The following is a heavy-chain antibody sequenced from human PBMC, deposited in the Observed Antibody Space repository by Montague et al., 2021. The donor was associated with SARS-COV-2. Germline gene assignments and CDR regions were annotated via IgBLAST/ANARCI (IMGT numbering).Heavy chain of an antibody. D-gene: IGHD3-3*01. J-gene: IGHJ6*03. CDR2: IHYSGST. CDR3: SRGDFGVVIIPYYYYYMDV. V-gene: IGHV4-39*01. CDR1: GGSISSYY. Sequence: SETLSLTCTVSGGSISSYYWGWIRQPPGKGLEWIGSIHYSGSTYYKPSLKSRVTISLDTSKNQFSLKLNSVTAADTAVYYCSRGDFGVVIIPYYYYYMDVWGKGTTVTVSS.